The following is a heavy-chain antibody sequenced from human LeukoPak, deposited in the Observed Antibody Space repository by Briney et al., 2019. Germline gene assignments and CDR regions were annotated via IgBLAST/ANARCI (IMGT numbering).Heavy chain of an antibody. Sequence: PSETLSLTCTVSGGSISSYYWSWIRQPAGKGLEWIGRIYTSGSTNYNPSLKSRVTMSVDTSKNQFSLKLSSVTAADTAVYYCARARWIQLWLSGEYYFDYWGQGTLVTVSS. CDR3: ARARWIQLWLSGEYYFDY. CDR2: IYTSGST. V-gene: IGHV4-4*07. J-gene: IGHJ4*02. D-gene: IGHD5-18*01. CDR1: GGSISSYY.